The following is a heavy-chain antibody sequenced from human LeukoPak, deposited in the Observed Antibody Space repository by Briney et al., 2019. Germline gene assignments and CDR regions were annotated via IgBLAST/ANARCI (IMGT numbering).Heavy chain of an antibody. CDR2: INPNSGGT. D-gene: IGHD3-22*01. CDR1: GYTLTELS. CDR3: ARALYYDSSGYYRYFDY. Sequence: ASVKVSCKVSGYTLTELSMHWVRQAPGQGLEWMGWINPNSGGTNYAQKFQGRVTMTRDTSISTAYMELSRLRSDDTAVYYCARALYYDSSGYYRYFDYWGQGTLVTVSS. J-gene: IGHJ4*02. V-gene: IGHV1-2*02.